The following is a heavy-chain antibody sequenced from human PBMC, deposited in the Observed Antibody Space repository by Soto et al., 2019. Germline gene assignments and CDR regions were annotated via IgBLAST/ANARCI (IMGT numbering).Heavy chain of an antibody. D-gene: IGHD3-22*01. CDR2: VFSSGTT. J-gene: IGHJ4*02. V-gene: IGHV4-4*07. Sequence: SETLSLTCTVSGDSIASYYWTWIRQAAGKRLECIGRVFSSGTTNYNPSLKSRVTMSVDTSKNQLSLKLTSVTAADTAVYYCARVGDSGYYWYFDYWGQGALVTVSS. CDR3: ARVGDSGYYWYFDY. CDR1: GDSIASYY.